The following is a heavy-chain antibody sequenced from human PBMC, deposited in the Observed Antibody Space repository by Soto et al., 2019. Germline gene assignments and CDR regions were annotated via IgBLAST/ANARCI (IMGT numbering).Heavy chain of an antibody. D-gene: IGHD3-3*01. CDR3: ARDTRDLRFLAWLNWFDT. CDR2: ISAYNGNT. J-gene: IGHJ5*02. CDR1: GYTFTSYG. Sequence: ASVKVSCKASGYTFTSYGISWVRQAPGQGLEWMGWISAYNGNTNYAQKLQGRVTMTTDTSTSTAYMELRSLRSDDTAVYYCARDTRDLRFLAWLNWFDTWGQGTLVTVSS. V-gene: IGHV1-18*01.